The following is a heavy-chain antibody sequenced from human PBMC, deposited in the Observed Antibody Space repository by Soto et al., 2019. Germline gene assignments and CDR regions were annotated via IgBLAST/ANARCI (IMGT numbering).Heavy chain of an antibody. V-gene: IGHV4-30-4*01. CDR1: GGSISSGDYY. Sequence: PSETLSLTCTVSGGSISSGDYYWSWIRQPPGKGLEWIGYIYYSGSTYYNPSLKSRVTISVDTSKNQFSLKLSSVTAADTAVYYCARDQMEQYYDFWSGYYTGSHGMDVWGQGTTVTVSS. D-gene: IGHD3-3*01. J-gene: IGHJ6*02. CDR2: IYYSGST. CDR3: ARDQMEQYYDFWSGYYTGSHGMDV.